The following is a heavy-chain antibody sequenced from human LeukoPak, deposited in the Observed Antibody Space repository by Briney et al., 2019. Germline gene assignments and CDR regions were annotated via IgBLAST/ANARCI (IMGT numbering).Heavy chain of an antibody. CDR2: INHSGST. V-gene: IGHV4-34*01. J-gene: IGHJ4*02. CDR1: GGSFSGYY. D-gene: IGHD5-18*01. Sequence: SETPSLTCSVYGGSFSGYYWSWIRQPPGKGLEWIGEINHSGSTNYNPSLKSRVTISVDTSKNQFSLKLSSVTAADTAVYYCARVKGRGYSYGYAFDYWGQGTLVTVSS. CDR3: ARVKGRGYSYGYAFDY.